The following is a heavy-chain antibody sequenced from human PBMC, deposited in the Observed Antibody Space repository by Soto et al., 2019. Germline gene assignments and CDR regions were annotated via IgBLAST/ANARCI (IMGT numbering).Heavy chain of an antibody. V-gene: IGHV3-23*01. CDR2: TSGSAGST. Sequence: EVPLLESGGGLVQPGGSLRLSCAASGFTFSYYAVTWVRQAQGKGLEWVSTTSGSAGSTYYADSVKGRFTMTRDNSKNTAYLQMSSLRSEDTAVYYCAKDPGSRWHEIDYWGQGALVTVSS. CDR3: AKDPGSRWHEIDY. J-gene: IGHJ4*02. CDR1: GFTFSYYA. D-gene: IGHD6-13*01.